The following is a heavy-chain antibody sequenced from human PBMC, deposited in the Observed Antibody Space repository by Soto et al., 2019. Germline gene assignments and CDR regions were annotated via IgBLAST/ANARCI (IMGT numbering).Heavy chain of an antibody. D-gene: IGHD2-2*01. Sequence: GGSLRLSCAAAGFTFSSYGMHWVRQAPGKGLEWVAVISYDGSNKYYADSVKGRFTISRDNSKNTLYLQMNSLRAEDTAVYYCAKAIVYCSSTSCYPYYYYGMDVWGQGTTVTVSS. V-gene: IGHV3-30*18. CDR3: AKAIVYCSSTSCYPYYYYGMDV. J-gene: IGHJ6*02. CDR2: ISYDGSNK. CDR1: GFTFSSYG.